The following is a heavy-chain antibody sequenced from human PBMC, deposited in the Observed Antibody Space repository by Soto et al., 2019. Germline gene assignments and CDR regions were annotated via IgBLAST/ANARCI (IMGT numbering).Heavy chain of an antibody. CDR3: ARDRSYDSSGYYYRYAFDI. Sequence: SQTLSLTCAISGDSVSSNSAAWNWIRQSPSRGLEWLGRTYYRSKWYNDYAVSVKSRITINPDTSKNQFSLQLNSVTPEDTAVYYCARDRSYDSSGYYYRYAFDIWGQGTMVTVS. CDR1: GDSVSSNSAA. D-gene: IGHD3-22*01. J-gene: IGHJ3*02. V-gene: IGHV6-1*01. CDR2: TYYRSKWYN.